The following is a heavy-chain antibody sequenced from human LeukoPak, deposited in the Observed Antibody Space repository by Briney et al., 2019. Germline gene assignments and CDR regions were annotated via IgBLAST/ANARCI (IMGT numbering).Heavy chain of an antibody. J-gene: IGHJ4*02. D-gene: IGHD3-22*01. CDR2: IRYDGSNK. CDR3: ATNRPYYYDSSGHLDY. V-gene: IGHV3-30*02. CDR1: GFTFSSYG. Sequence: GGSLRLSCAASGFTFSSYGMHWVRQAPGKGLEWVAFIRYDGSNKYYAGSVKGRFTISRDNSKNTLYLQMNSLRAEDTAVYYCATNRPYYYDSSGHLDYWGQGTLVTVSS.